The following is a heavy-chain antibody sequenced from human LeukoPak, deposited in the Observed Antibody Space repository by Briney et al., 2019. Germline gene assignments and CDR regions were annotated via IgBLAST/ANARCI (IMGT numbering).Heavy chain of an antibody. CDR1: GYTFTGYY. D-gene: IGHD3-22*01. CDR3: ARDRGSGYSGGY. V-gene: IGHV1-2*02. Sequence: ASVKVSCKASGYTFTGYYMHWVRQAPGQGLEWMGWINPNSGGTNYAQKFQGRVTMTRDTSISTAYMELSRLRSEDTAVYYCARDRGSGYSGGYWGQGTLVTVSS. CDR2: INPNSGGT. J-gene: IGHJ4*02.